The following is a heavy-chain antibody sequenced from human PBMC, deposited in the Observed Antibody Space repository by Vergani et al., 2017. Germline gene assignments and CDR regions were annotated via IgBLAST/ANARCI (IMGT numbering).Heavy chain of an antibody. Sequence: QVQLQESGPGLVKPSETLSLTCTVSGGSISSYYWSWIRQPPGKGLEWIGYIYYSGSTNYNPSLKSRVTISVDTSKNQFSLKLSSVTAADTAVYYCAKDRRHGDALDYWGQGTLVTVSS. D-gene: IGHD2-21*02. CDR2: IYYSGST. V-gene: IGHV4-59*01. J-gene: IGHJ4*02. CDR1: GGSISSYY. CDR3: AKDRRHGDALDY.